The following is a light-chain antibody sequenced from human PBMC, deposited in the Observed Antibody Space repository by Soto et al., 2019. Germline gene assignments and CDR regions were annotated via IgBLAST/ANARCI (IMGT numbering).Light chain of an antibody. V-gene: IGLV2-14*03. CDR3: SSYSSTSTQV. J-gene: IGLJ3*02. CDR1: NSDVGGYNY. CDR2: DVS. Sequence: QSVLTQPASVSGSPGQSITISCTGTNSDVGGYNYVSWYQQHPGKAPKLMIYDVSNRPSGVSSRFSGSKSGNTASLSISGLQAEDEADYYCSSYSSTSTQVFGGGTKVTVL.